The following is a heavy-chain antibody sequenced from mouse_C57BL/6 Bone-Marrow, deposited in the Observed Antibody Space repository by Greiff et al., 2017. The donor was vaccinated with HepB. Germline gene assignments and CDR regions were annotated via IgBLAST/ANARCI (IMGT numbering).Heavy chain of an antibody. V-gene: IGHV1-50*01. Sequence: VQLQQPWAELVKPGASVKLSCKASGYTFTSYWMQWVKQRPGQGLEWIGEIDPSDSYTNYNQKFKGKATLTVYTSSSTAYMQLSSLTSEDSAVYYCATYDYWGQGTTLTVSS. CDR1: GYTFTSYW. CDR2: IDPSDSYT. CDR3: ATYDY. D-gene: IGHD2-10*01. J-gene: IGHJ2*01.